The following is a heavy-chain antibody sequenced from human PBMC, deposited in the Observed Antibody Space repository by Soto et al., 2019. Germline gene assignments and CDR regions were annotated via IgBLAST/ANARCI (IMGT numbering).Heavy chain of an antibody. CDR2: IYYSGST. CDR3: ALTTATEGNWFDP. V-gene: IGHV4-39*01. CDR1: GGSISSSSYY. D-gene: IGHD4-17*01. Sequence: SETLSLTCTVSGGSISSSSYYWGWIRQPPGKGLEWIGSIYYSGSTYYNPSLKSRVTISVDTSKNQLSLKLSSVTAADTAVYYCALTTATEGNWFDPWGQGTLVTVSS. J-gene: IGHJ5*02.